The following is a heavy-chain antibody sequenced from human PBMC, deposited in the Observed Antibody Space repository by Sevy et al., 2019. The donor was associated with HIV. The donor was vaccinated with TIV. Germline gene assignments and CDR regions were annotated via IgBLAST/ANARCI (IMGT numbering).Heavy chain of an antibody. D-gene: IGHD4-17*01. V-gene: IGHV3-48*03. CDR3: ARDVADHGYGDYAIWFDP. Sequence: GGSLRLSCAASGFTFSSYEMNWVRQAPGKGLEWVSYISSSGSTIYYADSVKGRITISRDNAKNSLYLQMNSLRAEDTAVYYCARDVADHGYGDYAIWFDPWDQGTLVTVS. CDR1: GFTFSSYE. J-gene: IGHJ5*02. CDR2: ISSSGSTI.